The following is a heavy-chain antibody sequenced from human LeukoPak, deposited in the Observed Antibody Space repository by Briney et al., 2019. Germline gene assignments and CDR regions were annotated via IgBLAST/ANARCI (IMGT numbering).Heavy chain of an antibody. Sequence: GGSLRLSCAASGFMFSSYGMSWVRQAPGKGLEWVANIKQDGGEKYYVDSVKGRFTVSRDNARNSLYLQMNSLRAEDTAVYYCARDNIKDREQQLVKSPDYWGQGTLVTVSS. CDR3: ARDNIKDREQQLVKSPDY. J-gene: IGHJ4*02. V-gene: IGHV3-7*01. D-gene: IGHD6-13*01. CDR1: GFMFSSYG. CDR2: IKQDGGEK.